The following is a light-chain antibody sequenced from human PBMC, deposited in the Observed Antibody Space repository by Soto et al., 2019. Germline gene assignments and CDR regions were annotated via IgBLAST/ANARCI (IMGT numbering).Light chain of an antibody. Sequence: QSALTQSPSASASLGASVKLTCTLSSGHSSYAIAWHQQQPEKGPRYLMKLNSDGSHSKGDGIPDRFSGSSSEAERYLTISSLQSEDEADYYCQTWGTGPVFGGGTQLTVL. CDR3: QTWGTGPV. J-gene: IGLJ3*02. V-gene: IGLV4-69*01. CDR2: LNSDGSH. CDR1: SGHSSYA.